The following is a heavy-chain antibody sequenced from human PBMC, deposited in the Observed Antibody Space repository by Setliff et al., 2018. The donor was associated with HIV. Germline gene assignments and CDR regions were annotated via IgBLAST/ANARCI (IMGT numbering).Heavy chain of an antibody. CDR3: VIVPLYENVYDNIWGSYRPLDY. V-gene: IGHV1-46*01. D-gene: IGHD3-16*02. CDR1: GYTFTSYC. CDR2: VNPSGGSI. J-gene: IGHJ4*02. Sequence: VASVKVSCKAFGYTFTSYCIHWVRQAPGQGLEWLGMVNPSGGSIAYAQRFQGRVTMTRDTSTNIVYLELSSLRSEDTAKYYCVIVPLYENVYDNIWGSYRPLDYWGQGTLVTVSS.